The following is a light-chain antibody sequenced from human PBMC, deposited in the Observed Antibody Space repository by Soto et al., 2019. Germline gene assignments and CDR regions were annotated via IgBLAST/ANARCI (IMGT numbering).Light chain of an antibody. CDR3: QRYGSSLWT. J-gene: IGKJ1*01. CDR1: QSVSSSY. Sequence: EIVLTQSPGTLSLSPGERATLSCRASQSVSSSYLAWYQQKPGQAPRLLIYAASSRATGIPARFSGGGSGTDFTLTISRLEPEDFAVYYCQRYGSSLWTFGRGTKVEIK. CDR2: AAS. V-gene: IGKV3-20*01.